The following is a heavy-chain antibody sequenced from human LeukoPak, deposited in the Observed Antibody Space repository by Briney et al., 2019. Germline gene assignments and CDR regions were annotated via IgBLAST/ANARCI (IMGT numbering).Heavy chain of an antibody. Sequence: SVKVSCKASGGTFSSYAISWVRQAPGQGLEWMGGIIPIFGTANYAQKFQGRVTITADESTSTAYMELSSLRSEDTAVYYCARGVKVVTPNYYYGMDVWGQGTTVTVSS. D-gene: IGHD4-23*01. CDR3: ARGVKVVTPNYYYGMDV. V-gene: IGHV1-69*13. J-gene: IGHJ6*02. CDR1: GGTFSSYA. CDR2: IIPIFGTA.